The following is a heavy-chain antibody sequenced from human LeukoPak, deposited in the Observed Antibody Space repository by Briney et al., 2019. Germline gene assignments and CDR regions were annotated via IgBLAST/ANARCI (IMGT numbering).Heavy chain of an antibody. CDR2: MNAGNGNT. CDR3: ARGRGTSGSNRDFYYYYYMDV. D-gene: IGHD2-15*01. J-gene: IGHJ6*03. Sequence: GASVKVSCKASGYIFTDYAIHWLRQAPGQRPEWMVWMNAGNGNTKYSQKFQGRITLIRDTSAATAYMELSSLRHDDLAVCYCARGRGTSGSNRDFYYYYYMDVWGKGTTVTVSS. V-gene: IGHV1-3*01. CDR1: GYIFTDYA.